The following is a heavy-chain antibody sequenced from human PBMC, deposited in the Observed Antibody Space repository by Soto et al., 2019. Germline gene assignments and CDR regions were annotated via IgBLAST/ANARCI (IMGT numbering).Heavy chain of an antibody. V-gene: IGHV4-34*01. CDR2: INHSGST. J-gene: IGHJ6*02. CDR3: KSGDSRGVYGMDV. Sequence: PSETLSLTCAVYGGSFSGYYWSWIRQPPGKGLEWIGEINHSGSTNYNPSLKSRVTISVDTSKNQFSLKLSSVTAADTAVYYCKSGDSRGVYGMDVWGQGTTVTVSS. CDR1: GGSFSGYY. D-gene: IGHD3-10*01.